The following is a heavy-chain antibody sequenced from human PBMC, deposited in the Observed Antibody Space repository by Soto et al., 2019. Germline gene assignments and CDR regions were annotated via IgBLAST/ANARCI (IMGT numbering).Heavy chain of an antibody. V-gene: IGHV1-69*11. D-gene: IGHD6-13*01. J-gene: IGHJ6*02. CDR3: ARDGRIAAAGRLYYYYYGMDV. CDR1: GGTFSSSG. Sequence: ASVKVSCKASGGTFSSSGFSWVRQAPGQGLEWMGMIVPSLDTTNYAQKFQARVTITADEVTSTAYMELRSLRSEDTAVYYCARDGRIAAAGRLYYYYYGMDVWGQGTTVTVSS. CDR2: IVPSLDTT.